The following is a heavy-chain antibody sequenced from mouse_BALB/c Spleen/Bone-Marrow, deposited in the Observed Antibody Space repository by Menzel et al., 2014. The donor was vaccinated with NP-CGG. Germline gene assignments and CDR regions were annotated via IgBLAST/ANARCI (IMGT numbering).Heavy chain of an antibody. CDR1: GYTFTDYN. CDR2: IYPYNGAT. Sequence: EVQVVESGPELVNPGASIKISCKASGYTFTDYNIHWVKQSHGKSLEWIGCIYPYNGATGYNQKFNIKATLTVDKSSSTAYMELRSLTSEDSTVYYCAREGGHYDAMDYWGQGTSVTVSS. D-gene: IGHD1-2*01. J-gene: IGHJ4*01. CDR3: AREGGHYDAMDY. V-gene: IGHV1S29*02.